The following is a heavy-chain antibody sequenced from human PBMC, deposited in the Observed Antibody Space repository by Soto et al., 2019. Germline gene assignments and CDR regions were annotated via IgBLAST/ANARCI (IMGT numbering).Heavy chain of an antibody. CDR2: ISGSGGST. D-gene: IGHD2-15*01. CDR1: GFTFTSYA. Sequence: EVQLLESGGGLVQPGGSLRLSCAASGFTFTSYAMIWVRQAPGKGLEWVSAISGSGGSTYYADSVKGRFTISRDNSKNTVYLQMNRLRAEDTAVYYCARVQCTGGSCFSSYYYYYGMDVWVQGTTVTVSS. J-gene: IGHJ6*02. CDR3: ARVQCTGGSCFSSYYYYYGMDV. V-gene: IGHV3-23*01.